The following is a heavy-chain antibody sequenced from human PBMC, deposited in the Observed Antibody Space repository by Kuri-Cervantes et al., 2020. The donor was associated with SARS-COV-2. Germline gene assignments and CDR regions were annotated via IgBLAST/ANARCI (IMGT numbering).Heavy chain of an antibody. CDR2: ISGSGGST. CDR3: AKDDYSGSYNFDY. CDR1: GFTFSSYA. Sequence: GGSLRLSCAASGFTFSSYAMSWVRQAPGKGLEWVSAISGSGGSTYYADSVKGRFTISRDSSKNTLYLQMNSLRAEDTAVYYCAKDDYSGSYNFDYWGQGTLVTVSS. V-gene: IGHV3-23*01. J-gene: IGHJ4*02. D-gene: IGHD1-26*01.